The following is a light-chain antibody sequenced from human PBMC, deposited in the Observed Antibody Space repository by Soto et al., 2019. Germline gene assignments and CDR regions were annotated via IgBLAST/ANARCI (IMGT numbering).Light chain of an antibody. V-gene: IGKV3-20*01. CDR2: GAS. J-gene: IGKJ5*01. Sequence: EIVLTQSPGTLSFSPGERATLSCRASQSVGSIYLAWYQQRPGQAPSLLIYGASNRATGIPVRFSGSGSGTDFTLTISGLEPEDFAIYYCQQYGSSSITFGQGTRLEI. CDR1: QSVGSIY. CDR3: QQYGSSSIT.